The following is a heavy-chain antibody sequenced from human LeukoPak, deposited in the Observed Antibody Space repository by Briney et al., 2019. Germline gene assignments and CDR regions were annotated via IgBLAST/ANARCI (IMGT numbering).Heavy chain of an antibody. CDR1: GYTFTGYY. CDR2: INPSGGST. J-gene: IGHJ4*02. V-gene: IGHV1-46*01. D-gene: IGHD5-18*01. Sequence: GASVKVSCKASGYTFTGYYMHWARQAPGQGLEWMGIINPSGGSTSYAQKFQGRVTMTRDMSTSTVYMELSSLRSEDTAVYYCAREQLWTYYFDYWGQGTLVTVSS. CDR3: AREQLWTYYFDY.